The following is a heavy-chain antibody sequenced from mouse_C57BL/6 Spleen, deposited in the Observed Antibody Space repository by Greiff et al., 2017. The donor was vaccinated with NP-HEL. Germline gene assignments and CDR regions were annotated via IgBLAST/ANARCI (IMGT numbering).Heavy chain of an antibody. CDR1: GFNIKDDY. V-gene: IGHV14-4*01. D-gene: IGHD2-12*01. J-gene: IGHJ3*01. CDR2: IDPENGDT. CDR3: TTYYSSAWFAY. Sequence: VQLKQSGAELVRPGASVKLSCTASGFNIKDDYMHWVKQRPEQGLEWIGWIDPENGDTEYASKFQGKATITADTSSNTAYLQLSSLTSEDTAVYYCTTYYSSAWFAYWGQGTLVTVSA.